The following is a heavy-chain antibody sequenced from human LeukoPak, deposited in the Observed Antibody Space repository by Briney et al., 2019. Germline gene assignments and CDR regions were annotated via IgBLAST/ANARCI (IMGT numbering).Heavy chain of an antibody. Sequence: PGGSLRLSCAASGFTLSDYSINWVRQAPGKGLEWVSGISNSGGSTYYADSVKGRFTISRDNSKNTLYLQMNSLRAKDTAVYYCAKETSSSFDYWGQGTLVTVSS. J-gene: IGHJ4*02. V-gene: IGHV3-23*01. D-gene: IGHD6-6*01. CDR2: ISNSGGST. CDR3: AKETSSSFDY. CDR1: GFTLSDYS.